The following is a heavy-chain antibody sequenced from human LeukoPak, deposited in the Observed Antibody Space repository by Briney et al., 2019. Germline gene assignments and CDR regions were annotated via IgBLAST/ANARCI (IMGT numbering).Heavy chain of an antibody. CDR3: AKDLTTVTPGGY. CDR2: ISYDGSNK. Sequence: GGSLRLSCAASGFTFSSYGMHWVRQAPGKGLEWVAVISYDGSNKYYADSVKGRFTISRDNSKNTLYLQMNSLRAEDTAVYYCAKDLTTVTPGGYWGQGTLVTVSS. D-gene: IGHD4-17*01. V-gene: IGHV3-30*18. J-gene: IGHJ4*02. CDR1: GFTFSSYG.